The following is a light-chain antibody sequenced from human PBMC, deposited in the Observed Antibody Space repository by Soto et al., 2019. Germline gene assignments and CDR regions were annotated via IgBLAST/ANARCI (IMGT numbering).Light chain of an antibody. CDR3: CSYAGSYSWV. V-gene: IGLV2-11*01. Sequence: QSVLTQPPSVSGSPGQSVTISCTGTSSDVGGYNYVSWYQQHPGKAPKLMIYDVTKRPSGVPDRFSGSKSGNTASLTISGLQADDEADYYCCSYAGSYSWVFGGGTKVTVL. CDR1: SSDVGGYNY. J-gene: IGLJ3*02. CDR2: DVT.